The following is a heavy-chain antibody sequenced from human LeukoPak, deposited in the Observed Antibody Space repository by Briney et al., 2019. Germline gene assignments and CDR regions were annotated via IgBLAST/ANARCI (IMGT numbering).Heavy chain of an antibody. CDR2: ISGSGDST. V-gene: IGHV3-23*01. CDR1: AFTFSNYA. CDR3: ARDRYTSA. Sequence: PGGSLRLSCAASAFTFSNYAMSWVRQAPGKGLEWVSSISGSGDSTYYADSVKGRFTISRDNSKNSLYLQMNSLRVEDTAVYYCARDRYTSAWGQGTLVTVSS. J-gene: IGHJ5*02. D-gene: IGHD2-2*02.